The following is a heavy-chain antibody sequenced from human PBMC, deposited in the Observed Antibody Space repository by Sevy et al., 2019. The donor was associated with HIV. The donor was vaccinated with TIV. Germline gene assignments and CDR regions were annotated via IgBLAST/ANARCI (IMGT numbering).Heavy chain of an antibody. CDR2: MNPNNGNK. CDR3: VRGFDGWDTSPGGLDV. D-gene: IGHD1-26*01. V-gene: IGHV1-8*01. J-gene: IGHJ6*02. CDR1: GYTFTTYD. Sequence: ASVKVSCRASGYTFTTYDINWVRQATGQGLEWMGWMNPNNGNKGYAQKFQGRLTMTRNTSISTAYMELTSLRSDDTAVYYCVRGFDGWDTSPGGLDVWGQGTTVTVSS.